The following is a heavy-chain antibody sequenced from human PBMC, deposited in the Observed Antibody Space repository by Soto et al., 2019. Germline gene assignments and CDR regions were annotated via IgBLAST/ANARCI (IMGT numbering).Heavy chain of an antibody. CDR1: GYTFTSYG. V-gene: IGHV1-18*01. CDR3: TRVYCCSGSCYPKYYYYYYMDV. CDR2: IGAYNSNT. D-gene: IGHD2-15*01. J-gene: IGHJ6*03. Sequence: ASVKVSCKASGYTFTSYGISWVRQAPGQGLEWMGWIGAYNSNTNYAQKLQGRVTITTDTSTRTPYIELRSLRSDDTAVYKTTRVYCCSGSCYPKYYYYYYMDVWGKGTTVTVSS.